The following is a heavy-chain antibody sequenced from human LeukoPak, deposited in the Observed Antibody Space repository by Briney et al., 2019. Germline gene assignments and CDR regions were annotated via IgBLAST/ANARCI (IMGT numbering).Heavy chain of an antibody. Sequence: GGSPRLSCAASGFTFSDYYMSWIRQAPGKGLEWVSYISSSGSTIYYADSVKGRFTISRDNAKNSLYLQMNSLRAEDTAVYYCARDGNSIVGATTRNYWGQGTLVTVSS. CDR2: ISSSGSTI. CDR1: GFTFSDYY. D-gene: IGHD1-26*01. CDR3: ARDGNSIVGATTRNY. V-gene: IGHV3-11*04. J-gene: IGHJ4*02.